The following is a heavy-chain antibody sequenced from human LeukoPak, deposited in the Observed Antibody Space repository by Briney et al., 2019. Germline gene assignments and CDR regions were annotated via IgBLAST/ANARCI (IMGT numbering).Heavy chain of an antibody. CDR2: IWYDGSNK. D-gene: IGHD2-2*01. V-gene: IGHV3-33*01. Sequence: GRSLRLSCAASGFTFSGYYMHWVRQPPGKGLEWVAIIWYDGSNKYYADSLKGRFTISRDNSKNTLYRQMNSLRAEDTAVYYCARDLGGKYHNYFDYWGQGTLVTVSS. CDR3: ARDLGGKYHNYFDY. J-gene: IGHJ4*02. CDR1: GFTFSGYY.